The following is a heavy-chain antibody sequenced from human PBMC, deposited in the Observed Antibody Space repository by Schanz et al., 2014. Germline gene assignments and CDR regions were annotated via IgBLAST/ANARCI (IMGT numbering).Heavy chain of an antibody. V-gene: IGHV1-69*02. Sequence: QVQLVQSGAEVKKPGSSMKVSCKASGGTFSTYPINWLRQAPGQGLEWMGKIIPVLNIATYAQRFQGRVSITADTSTNTAYMELRSLRSDDTAVYYCARGYGDSPTDFWGQGTLVTVSS. CDR1: GGTFSTYP. J-gene: IGHJ4*02. CDR3: ARGYGDSPTDF. D-gene: IGHD4-17*01. CDR2: IIPVLNIA.